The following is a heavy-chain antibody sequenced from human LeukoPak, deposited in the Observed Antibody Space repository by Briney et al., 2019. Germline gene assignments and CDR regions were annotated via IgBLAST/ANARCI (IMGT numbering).Heavy chain of an antibody. CDR3: AKIRYGGDSGLDY. D-gene: IGHD2-21*01. CDR1: GFTFSSYS. J-gene: IGHJ4*02. V-gene: IGHV3-23*01. CDR2: IGGSGGIT. Sequence: GGSLRLSCAASGFTFSSYSMNWVRQAPGKGLEWVSLIGGSGGITYYADSVKGRFTISRDNSKNTLYLQMNSLRAGDTAVYYCAKIRYGGDSGLDYWGQGTLVTVSS.